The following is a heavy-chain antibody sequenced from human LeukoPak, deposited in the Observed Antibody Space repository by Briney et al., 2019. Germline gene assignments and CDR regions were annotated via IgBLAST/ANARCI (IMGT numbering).Heavy chain of an antibody. V-gene: IGHV4-34*01. CDR1: GGAFSGYY. CDR3: ARDRDGYNSNFDY. Sequence: PSETLSLTCAVYGGAFSGYYWSWIRQPPGKGLEWIGEINHSGSTNYNPSLKSRVTISVDTSKNQFSLKLSSVTAADTAVYYCARDRDGYNSNFDYWGEGTLVTVSS. D-gene: IGHD5-12*01. CDR2: INHSGST. J-gene: IGHJ4*02.